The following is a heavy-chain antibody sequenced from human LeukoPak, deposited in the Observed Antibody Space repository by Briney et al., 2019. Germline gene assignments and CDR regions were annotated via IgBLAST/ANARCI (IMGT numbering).Heavy chain of an antibody. V-gene: IGHV1-18*01. CDR2: ISAYDGRT. CDR1: GYTFDTYG. D-gene: IGHD6-13*01. J-gene: IGHJ4*02. Sequence: ASVKVSCKASGYTFDTYGIDWVRQAPGQGLEWMGWISAYDGRTNYAQKFQGRLILTTETSTSTAYMELRSLTSDDTAVYYCGRTAIAAATFHWGQGTLVTVSS. CDR3: GRTAIAAATFH.